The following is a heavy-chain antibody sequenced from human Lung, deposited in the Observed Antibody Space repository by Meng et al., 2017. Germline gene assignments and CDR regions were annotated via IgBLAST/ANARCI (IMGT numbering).Heavy chain of an antibody. CDR3: ARESDRVTTMIDY. D-gene: IGHD5-12*01. J-gene: IGHJ4*02. Sequence: SETLSLTCTVSGGSMGSHYWSWIRQPAGKALEWIGRIFPSGSTNYKPSLRSRATMSVDTSRSQFSLKLTSVTAADTAVYYCARESDRVTTMIDYWGQGTLVTSPQ. V-gene: IGHV4-4*07. CDR2: IFPSGST. CDR1: GGSMGSHY.